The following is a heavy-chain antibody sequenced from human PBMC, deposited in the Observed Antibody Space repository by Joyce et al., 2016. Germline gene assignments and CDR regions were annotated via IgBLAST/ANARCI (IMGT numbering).Heavy chain of an antibody. CDR3: TRTFYYGSGDY. J-gene: IGHJ4*02. D-gene: IGHD3-10*01. Sequence: EVQLVQSGAEVKKPGESLRFSCKGSGYSCTRYWISWVRQMPGKGLEWMGRIDPSYPYTNYSPSFQGKVTSSADKSIVSVYLQWSSLKASDTAMYYCTRTFYYGSGDYWGQGTLVTVSS. CDR2: IDPSYPYT. CDR1: GYSCTRYW. V-gene: IGHV5-10-1*03.